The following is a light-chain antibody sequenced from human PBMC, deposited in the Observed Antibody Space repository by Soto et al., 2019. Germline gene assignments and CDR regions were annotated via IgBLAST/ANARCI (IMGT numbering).Light chain of an antibody. Sequence: QSVLTQPASVSGSPGQSITISCTGTSSDVGGYNYVSWYQQHPGKAPKLMIYEVSNRPSGVSNRLSGSKSGNTASLTISGLQAEDEADYYCSSYTSSLSKVFGGGTKLTVL. CDR3: SSYTSSLSKV. CDR1: SSDVGGYNY. J-gene: IGLJ2*01. V-gene: IGLV2-14*01. CDR2: EVS.